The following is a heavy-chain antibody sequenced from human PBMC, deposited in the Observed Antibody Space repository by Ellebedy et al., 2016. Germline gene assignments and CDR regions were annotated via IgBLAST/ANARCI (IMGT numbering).Heavy chain of an antibody. J-gene: IGHJ4*02. D-gene: IGHD2-2*01. CDR2: ISAYNGNT. CDR1: GYTFTSYG. CDR3: ARDTIVVVPAATFDY. Sequence: ASVKVSXKASGYTFTSYGISWVRQAPGQGLEWMGWISAYNGNTNYAQKLQGRVTMTTDTSTSTAYMELRSLRSDDTAVYYCARDTIVVVPAATFDYWGQGTLVTVSS. V-gene: IGHV1-18*01.